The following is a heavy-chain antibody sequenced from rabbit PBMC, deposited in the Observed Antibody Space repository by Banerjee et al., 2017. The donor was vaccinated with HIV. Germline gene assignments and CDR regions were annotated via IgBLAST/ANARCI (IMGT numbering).Heavy chain of an antibody. D-gene: IGHD8-1*01. CDR1: GFSFSFNHY. Sequence: QEQLVESGGGLVQPEGSLTLTCTASGFSFSFNHYMCWVRQAPGKGPEWIACIDSGSSGFTYFANWAKGRFTSSKTSSTTVTLQMTSLTAADTATYFCARDAASSFSSYGMDLWGQGTLVTVS. CDR2: IDSGSSGFT. J-gene: IGHJ6*01. V-gene: IGHV1S45*01. CDR3: ARDAASSFSSYGMDL.